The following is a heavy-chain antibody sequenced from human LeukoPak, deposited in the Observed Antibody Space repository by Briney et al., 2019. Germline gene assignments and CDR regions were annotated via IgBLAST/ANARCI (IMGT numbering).Heavy chain of an antibody. V-gene: IGHV4-30-4*01. CDR3: ARGFDGQNAFDI. Sequence: SETLSLTCTVSGGSISSGDYYWSWIRQPPGKGLEWIGYIYYSGSTYYNPSLKSRVTISVDTSKNQFSLKLSSVTAADTAVYYCARGFDGQNAFDIWGQGTMVTVSS. D-gene: IGHD5-24*01. CDR1: GGSISSGDYY. J-gene: IGHJ3*02. CDR2: IYYSGST.